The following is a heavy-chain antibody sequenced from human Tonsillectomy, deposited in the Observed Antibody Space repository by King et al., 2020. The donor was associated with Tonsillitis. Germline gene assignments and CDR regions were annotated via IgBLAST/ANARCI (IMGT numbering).Heavy chain of an antibody. V-gene: IGHV3-30*18. J-gene: IGHJ2*01. D-gene: IGHD3-22*01. CDR3: AKEPYDSNGYYRAPG. Sequence: VQLVESGGAVVQPGRSLRLSCAASGFTFSTYAMHWVRQAPGKGLEWVAFISNDGSQKFYADSVKGRCSISRDNSKTTLYLHMDSLRTADTAMYYCAKEPYDSNGYYRAPGWGRGTLVTVSP. CDR2: ISNDGSQK. CDR1: GFTFSTYA.